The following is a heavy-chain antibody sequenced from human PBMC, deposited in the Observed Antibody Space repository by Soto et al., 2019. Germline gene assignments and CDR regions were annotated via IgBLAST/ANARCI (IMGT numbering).Heavy chain of an antibody. Sequence: QVHLVQSGAEVKKPGASVKVSCQGSDYAFTTYGITWVRQAPGQGLEWMGWISAHNGNTNYAQKLQGRVTVTRDTSTSTAYMELRRLRYDDTAVYYCARGRYGDYWGQGALVTVSS. V-gene: IGHV1-18*01. CDR2: ISAHNGNT. CDR1: DYAFTTYG. D-gene: IGHD1-1*01. J-gene: IGHJ4*02. CDR3: ARGRYGDY.